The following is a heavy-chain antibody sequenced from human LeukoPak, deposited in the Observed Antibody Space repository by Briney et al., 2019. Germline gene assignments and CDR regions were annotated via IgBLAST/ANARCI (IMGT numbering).Heavy chain of an antibody. J-gene: IGHJ4*02. CDR3: ARASGYYDSSGYPFDY. D-gene: IGHD3-22*01. Sequence: PGGSLRLSCAASGFTVSSNYMSWVRQAPGKGLEGASVIYSGGSTYYADSVKGRFTISRDNSKNTLYLQMNSLRAEDTAVYYCARASGYYDSSGYPFDYWGQGTLVTVSS. V-gene: IGHV3-53*01. CDR1: GFTVSSNY. CDR2: IYSGGST.